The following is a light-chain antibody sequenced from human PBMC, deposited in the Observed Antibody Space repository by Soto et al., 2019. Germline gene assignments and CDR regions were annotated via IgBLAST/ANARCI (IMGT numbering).Light chain of an antibody. Sequence: DIQMTQSPSTLSASVGDRVTITCRASQSISSWLAWYQQKPGKAPKVLMYKASSLESGVPSRFSGSGSGTEFTLTISSLQPDDFATYYCQQYHSLNTFGQGTKLEI. CDR3: QQYHSLNT. V-gene: IGKV1-5*03. J-gene: IGKJ2*01. CDR2: KAS. CDR1: QSISSW.